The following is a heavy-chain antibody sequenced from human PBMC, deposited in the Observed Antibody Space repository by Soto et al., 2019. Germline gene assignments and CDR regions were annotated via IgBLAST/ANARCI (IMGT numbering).Heavy chain of an antibody. CDR3: ARLEGLATISYYFDY. Sequence: SETLSLTCSVSGDSINSDNYYWGWIRQPPGKGLEWIGSIYYRGDTYYKPSLKTRVTISLDKSKSQFSLKLNSVTAADSALYFCARLEGLATISYYFDYWGQGTLVTVSS. J-gene: IGHJ4*02. V-gene: IGHV4-39*01. CDR1: GDSINSDNYY. D-gene: IGHD3-9*01. CDR2: IYYRGDT.